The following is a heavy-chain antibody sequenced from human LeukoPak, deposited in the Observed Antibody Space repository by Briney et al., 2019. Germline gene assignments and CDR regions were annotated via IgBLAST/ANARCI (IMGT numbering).Heavy chain of an antibody. CDR1: GYTFTSYD. V-gene: IGHV1-2*02. CDR2: INPNSGGT. D-gene: IGHD2-15*01. J-gene: IGHJ4*02. Sequence: ASVKVSCKASGYTFTSYDINWVRQAPGQGLEWMGWINPNSGGTNYAQKFQGRVTMTRDTSISTAYMELSRLRSDDTAVYYCARDLGYCSGGSCYAVDAYWGQGTLVTVSS. CDR3: ARDLGYCSGGSCYAVDAY.